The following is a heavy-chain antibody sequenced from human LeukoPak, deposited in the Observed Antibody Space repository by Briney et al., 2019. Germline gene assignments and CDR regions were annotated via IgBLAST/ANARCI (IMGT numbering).Heavy chain of an antibody. CDR2: IYYSGST. J-gene: IGHJ3*02. CDR1: GGSISSSSYY. Sequence: NSSETLSLTCTVSGGSISSSSYYWGWIRQPPGKGLEWIGSIYYSGSTYYNPSLKSRVTISVDTSKNQFSLTVSSVTAADTAVYYCARRQNYGDGAFDIWGQGTMVTVSS. CDR3: ARRQNYGDGAFDI. D-gene: IGHD4-17*01. V-gene: IGHV4-39*01.